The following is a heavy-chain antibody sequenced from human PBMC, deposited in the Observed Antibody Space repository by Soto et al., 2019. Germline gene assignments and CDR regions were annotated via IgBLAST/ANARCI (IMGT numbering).Heavy chain of an antibody. CDR1: GFTFSSYS. CDR2: ISSSSSTI. Sequence: GGSLRLSCAASGFTFSSYSMNWVRQAPGKGLEWVSYISSSSSTIYYADSVKGRFTISRDNAKNSLYLQMNSLRDEDTAVYYCARETLLRFLGWLPKFDYCGQGTLVTVSS. CDR3: ARETLLRFLGWLPKFDY. D-gene: IGHD3-3*01. V-gene: IGHV3-48*02. J-gene: IGHJ4*02.